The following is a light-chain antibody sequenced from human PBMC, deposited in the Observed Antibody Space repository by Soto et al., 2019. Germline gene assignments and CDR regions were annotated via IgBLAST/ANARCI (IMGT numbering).Light chain of an antibody. V-gene: IGKV1-5*03. CDR2: KAS. Sequence: DIPMTQSPSTLSASVGDRVTITCRANQSIRSSLAWYQQKPGKAPKLLIYKASSLESGVPSRFSGSGSGTEFILTISSLQPDDFATYYCQHYNSYPWTFGQGTEVEIK. J-gene: IGKJ1*01. CDR3: QHYNSYPWT. CDR1: QSIRSS.